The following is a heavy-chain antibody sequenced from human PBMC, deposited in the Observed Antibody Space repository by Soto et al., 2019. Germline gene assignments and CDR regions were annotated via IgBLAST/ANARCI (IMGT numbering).Heavy chain of an antibody. V-gene: IGHV4-34*01. CDR3: ARASAHDY. D-gene: IGHD6-25*01. CDR2: INHSGST. J-gene: IGHJ4*02. CDR1: GGSFSGYY. Sequence: SETLSLTCAVYGGSFSGYYWSWIRQPPGKGLEWIGEINHSGSTNYNPSLKSRVTISVDTSKNQFSLKLSSVTAADTAVYYCARASAHDYWGQGTLVTVS.